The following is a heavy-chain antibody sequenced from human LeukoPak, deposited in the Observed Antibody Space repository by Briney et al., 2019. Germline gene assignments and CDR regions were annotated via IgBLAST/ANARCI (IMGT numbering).Heavy chain of an antibody. Sequence: GRSLRLSCAASGFTFSDYNMNWARHTPGRGLEWVSSISPSGRSISYADSVKGRFTISRDNAKNSLYLQMSSLRAEDTAVYYCASFRTGHSYYFDYWGQGILVTVSS. D-gene: IGHD3/OR15-3a*01. J-gene: IGHJ4*02. CDR1: GFTFSDYN. CDR2: ISPSGRSI. CDR3: ASFRTGHSYYFDY. V-gene: IGHV3-21*01.